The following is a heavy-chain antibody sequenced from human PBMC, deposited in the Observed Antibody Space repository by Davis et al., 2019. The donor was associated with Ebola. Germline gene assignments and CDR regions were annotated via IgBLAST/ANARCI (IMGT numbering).Heavy chain of an antibody. CDR2: IGTAGDT. D-gene: IGHD3-3*01. CDR1: GFTFSSYS. J-gene: IGHJ6*02. V-gene: IGHV3-13*01. CDR3: ARVLPVFGVVGNYYYGMDV. Sequence: GGSLRLSCAASGFTFSSYSMNWVRQATGKGLEWVSAIGTAGDTYYPGSVKGRFTISRENAKNSLYLQMNSLRAEDTAVYYCARVLPVFGVVGNYYYGMDVWGQGTTVTVPS.